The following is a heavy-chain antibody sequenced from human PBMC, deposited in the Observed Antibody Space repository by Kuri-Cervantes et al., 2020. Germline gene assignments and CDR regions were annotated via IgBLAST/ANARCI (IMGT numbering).Heavy chain of an antibody. CDR1: GGTFSSYA. Sequence: SVKVSCKASGGTFSSYAIGWVRQAPGQGLEWMGGIIPIFGTANYAQKFQGRVTITADESTSTAYMELSSLRSEDTAVYYCARDLHIAAAGGDYWGQGTLVTVSS. CDR2: IIPIFGTA. J-gene: IGHJ4*02. V-gene: IGHV1-69*13. D-gene: IGHD6-13*01. CDR3: ARDLHIAAAGGDY.